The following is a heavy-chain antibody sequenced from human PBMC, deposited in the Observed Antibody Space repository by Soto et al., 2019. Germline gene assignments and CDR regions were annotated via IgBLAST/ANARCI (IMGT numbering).Heavy chain of an antibody. CDR1: GIPFPNAW. D-gene: IGHD3-22*01. J-gene: IGHJ4*01. Sequence: GGSLRLSCAASGIPFPNAWMNWVRQAPGKGLEGVGRIKSTIDGGTTDYAEPVKGRFAISRDDSNNMVYLQMNSLKIEDTAVYYCTTDSYSTIIIVRFDYWGHGTLVP. V-gene: IGHV3-15*07. CDR3: TTDSYSTIIIVRFDY. CDR2: IKSTIDGGTT.